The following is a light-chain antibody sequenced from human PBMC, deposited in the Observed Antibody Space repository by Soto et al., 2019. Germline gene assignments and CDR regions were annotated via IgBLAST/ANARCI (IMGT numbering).Light chain of an antibody. Sequence: QSALTQPASVSGSPGQSITISCTGTSSDVGGYNYVSWYQQHPRKAPKLMIFDVSNRPSGVSNRFSASKSGNTASLTISGLQAEDEADYYCSSYTSSSTLVFGAGTKLTVL. CDR1: SSDVGGYNY. J-gene: IGLJ1*01. V-gene: IGLV2-14*01. CDR2: DVS. CDR3: SSYTSSSTLV.